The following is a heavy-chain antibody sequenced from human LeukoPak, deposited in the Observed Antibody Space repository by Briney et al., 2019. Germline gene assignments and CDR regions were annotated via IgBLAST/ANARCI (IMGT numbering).Heavy chain of an antibody. CDR3: AMRDSWSYGRFDY. D-gene: IGHD3-10*01. CDR2: ISSSSSYI. CDR1: GFTFSSYS. V-gene: IGHV3-21*04. J-gene: IGHJ4*02. Sequence: PGGSLRLSCAASGFTFSSYSISWVRQAPGKGLEWVSSISSSSSYIYYADSVKGRFTISRDKAKKSLYLQMNSLRAEDTAVYYCAMRDSWSYGRFDYWGQRTLVTVSS.